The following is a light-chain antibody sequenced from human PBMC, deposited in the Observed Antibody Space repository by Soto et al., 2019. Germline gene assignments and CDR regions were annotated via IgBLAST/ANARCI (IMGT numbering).Light chain of an antibody. J-gene: IGKJ1*01. CDR2: GAS. Sequence: IVIKQSPANLSVSSGERATLSFRASPSVSGSNLAWYQQKPGQAPRLVIYGASSRATGIPDRFSGSGSGTDFTLTISRLEPEDFAVYYCQQYGSSGTFGQGTKVDI. V-gene: IGKV3-20*01. CDR1: PSVSGSN. CDR3: QQYGSSGT.